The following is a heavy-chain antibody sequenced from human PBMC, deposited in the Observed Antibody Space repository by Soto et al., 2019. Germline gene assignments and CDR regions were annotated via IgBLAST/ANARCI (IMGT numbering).Heavy chain of an antibody. J-gene: IGHJ5*02. CDR3: ATSASHVLFGPLPNWFDP. CDR1: GFSFGSHA. V-gene: IGHV3-23*01. D-gene: IGHD3-10*02. Sequence: LRLSCAASGFSFGSHAMSWVRQAPGKGLEWVSAISGSGGSTYYADSVKGRFTISRDNSKNTLYLQMNSLRAEDTAVYYCATSASHVLFGPLPNWFDPWGQGTLVTVSS. CDR2: ISGSGGST.